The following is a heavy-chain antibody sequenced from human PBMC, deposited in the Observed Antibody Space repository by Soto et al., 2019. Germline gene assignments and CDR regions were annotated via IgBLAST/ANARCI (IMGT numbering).Heavy chain of an antibody. CDR2: IYYNGDT. V-gene: IGHV4-30-4*01. D-gene: IGHD5-18*01. CDR3: ARENTAMGGYFDY. J-gene: IGHJ4*02. Sequence: QVQMQESGPGLVRPSQTLSLSCAVSGASLTSGDYYWHWIRQSPGKGLEWIGYIYYNGDTYYNQSLKGRVTFSLDTSMNHFSLKMTSVTAADTAVYFCARENTAMGGYFDYWGPGSLVTVSS. CDR1: GASLTSGDYY.